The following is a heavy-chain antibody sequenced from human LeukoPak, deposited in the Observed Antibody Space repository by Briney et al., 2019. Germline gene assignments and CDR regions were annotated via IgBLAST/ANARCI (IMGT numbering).Heavy chain of an antibody. V-gene: IGHV3-48*02. J-gene: IGHJ6*02. CDR3: ARPTYGDYGMDV. D-gene: IGHD4-17*01. CDR1: GFTFSSYS. Sequence: GGSLRLSCAASGFTFSSYSMNWARQAPGKGLEWVSYISSSSSTIYYTDSVKGRFTISRDNAKNSLYLQMNSLRDEDTAVYYCARPTYGDYGMDVWGQGTTVTVSS. CDR2: ISSSSSTI.